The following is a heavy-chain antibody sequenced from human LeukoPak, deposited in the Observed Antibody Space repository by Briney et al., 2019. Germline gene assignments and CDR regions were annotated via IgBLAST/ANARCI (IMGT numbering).Heavy chain of an antibody. Sequence: SETLSLTCTVSGGSISSYYWSWIRQPPGKGLEWIGYIYYSGSTKYNPSLKSRVTISVDTSKNQFSLKLSSVTAADTAVYYCASGVDSSGSYGAFDIWGQGTMVTVSS. V-gene: IGHV4-59*08. CDR3: ASGVDSSGSYGAFDI. CDR2: IYYSGST. D-gene: IGHD3-22*01. CDR1: GGSISSYY. J-gene: IGHJ3*02.